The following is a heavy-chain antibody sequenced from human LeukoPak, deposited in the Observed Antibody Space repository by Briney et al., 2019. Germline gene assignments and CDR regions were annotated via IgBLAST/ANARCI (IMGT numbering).Heavy chain of an antibody. D-gene: IGHD1-26*01. J-gene: IGHJ5*02. CDR1: GGSFSGYY. Sequence: PSEALSLTCAVYGGSFSGYYWSWIRQPPGKGLEWIGEINHSGSTNYNPSLKSRVTISVDTSKNQFSLKLSAVTAADTAVYYCARTAAGSPKDWFDPWGQGTLVTVSS. CDR3: ARTAAGSPKDWFDP. V-gene: IGHV4-34*01. CDR2: INHSGST.